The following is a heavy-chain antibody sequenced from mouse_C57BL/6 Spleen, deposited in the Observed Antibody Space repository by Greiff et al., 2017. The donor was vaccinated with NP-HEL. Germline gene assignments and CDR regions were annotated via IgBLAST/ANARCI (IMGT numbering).Heavy chain of an antibody. CDR2: IYPRSGNT. V-gene: IGHV1-81*01. CDR1: GYTFTSYG. J-gene: IGHJ2*01. Sequence: VQLQQSGAELARPGASVKLSCKASGYTFTSYGISWVKQRTGQGLEWIGEIYPRSGNTYYNEKFKGKATLTADKSSSTAYMELRSLTSEDSAVYFCACHYYGSSYEWFDYWGQGTTLTVSS. D-gene: IGHD1-1*01. CDR3: ACHYYGSSYEWFDY.